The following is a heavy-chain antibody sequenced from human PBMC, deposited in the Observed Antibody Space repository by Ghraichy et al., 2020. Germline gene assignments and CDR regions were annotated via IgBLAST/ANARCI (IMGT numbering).Heavy chain of an antibody. D-gene: IGHD1-7*01. CDR2: IYYSGST. V-gene: IGHV4-59*01. Sequence: SENLSLTCTVSGGSISSYYWSWIRQPPGKGLEWIGYIYYSGSTNYNHSLKSRVTISVDTSKNQFSLKLSSVTAADTAVYYCARVVVNYAGPLGRWGSYYYFDYWGQGTLVTVSS. CDR3: ARVVVNYAGPLGRWGSYYYFDY. J-gene: IGHJ4*02. CDR1: GGSISSYY.